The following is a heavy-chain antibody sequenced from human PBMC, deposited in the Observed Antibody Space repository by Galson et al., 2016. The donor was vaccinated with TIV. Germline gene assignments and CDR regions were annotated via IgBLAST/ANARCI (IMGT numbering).Heavy chain of an antibody. CDR3: AKEETRGGRLYQYHGTDV. D-gene: IGHD1-26*01. J-gene: IGHJ6*02. Sequence: SLRLPCAASGTSAFTFNTYGVHWVRQAPGKGLEWVAVISYDGSNKYLGDSVKGRFTISRNNSENTVYPQLTSLTREDTAVYFCAKEETRGGRLYQYHGTDVWGQGTTVTVSS. CDR1: GTSAFTFNTYG. CDR2: ISYDGSNK. V-gene: IGHV3-30*18.